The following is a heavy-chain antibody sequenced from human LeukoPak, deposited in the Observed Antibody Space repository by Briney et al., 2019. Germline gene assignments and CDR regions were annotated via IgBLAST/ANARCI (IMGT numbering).Heavy chain of an antibody. D-gene: IGHD3-22*01. CDR3: ARNRVVGARISMIDY. CDR2: IGEDGSEK. V-gene: IGHV3-7*01. CDR1: GFTFSSYW. Sequence: PGGSLRLSCAASGFTFSSYWMTWVRQAPGKGLEWVANIGEDGSEKYYVDSVKGRFTISRDNTKNSLYLQMNSLRAEDTAVYYCARNRVVGARISMIDYWDQGTLVTVSS. J-gene: IGHJ4*02.